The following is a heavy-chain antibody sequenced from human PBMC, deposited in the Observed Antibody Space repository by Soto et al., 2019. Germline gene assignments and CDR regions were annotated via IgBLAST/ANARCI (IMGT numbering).Heavy chain of an antibody. CDR2: IYPADSDT. V-gene: IGHV5-51*01. CDR1: GYSFTSYW. CDR3: ARASIPSSSYYYYGMDV. D-gene: IGHD6-6*01. Sequence: GESLKISCKGSGYSFTSYWIGWVRQMPGKGLEWMGIIYPADSDTKYSPSFQGQVTISADISISTAYLQWSSLKASDTAMYYCARASIPSSSYYYYGMDVWGQGTTVTVSS. J-gene: IGHJ6*02.